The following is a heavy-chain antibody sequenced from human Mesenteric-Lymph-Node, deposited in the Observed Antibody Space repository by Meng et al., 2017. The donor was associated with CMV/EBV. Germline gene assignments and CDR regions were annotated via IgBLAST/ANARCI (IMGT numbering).Heavy chain of an antibody. V-gene: IGHV1-2*06. CDR1: GYTFNGYY. CDR2: INPDSGGT. Sequence: KASGYTFNGYYMHWVRQAPGQGLEWMGRINPDSGGTNYAQKFQDRVTMTRDTSISTAYMELNRLKSDDTAVYYCARSPFLRTWFDPWGQGTLVTVSS. CDR3: ARSPFLRTWFDP. D-gene: IGHD2/OR15-2a*01. J-gene: IGHJ5*02.